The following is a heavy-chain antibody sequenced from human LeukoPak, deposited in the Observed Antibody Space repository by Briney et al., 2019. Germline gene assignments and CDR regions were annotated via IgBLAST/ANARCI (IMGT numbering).Heavy chain of an antibody. CDR3: AKDKGSTWNWFDP. J-gene: IGHJ5*02. CDR2: ISGSGGST. V-gene: IGHV3-23*01. D-gene: IGHD6-13*01. CDR1: GFTFSSYA. Sequence: PGGSLRLSCAASGFTFSSYAMSWVRQAPGKGLEWGSAISGSGGSTYYADSVKGRFTISRDNSKNTLYLQMNSLRVEDTAVYYCAKDKGSTWNWFDPWGQGTLVTVSS.